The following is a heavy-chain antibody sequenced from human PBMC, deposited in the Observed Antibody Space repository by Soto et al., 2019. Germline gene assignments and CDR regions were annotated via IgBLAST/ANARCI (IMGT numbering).Heavy chain of an antibody. J-gene: IGHJ4*02. CDR3: ARETDPHHQPTMMGFFDY. Sequence: PSETLSLTCTVSGGSVSSGSYYWSWIRQPPGKGLEWIGRIYTSGSTNYNPSLKSRVTMSVDTSKNQFSLKLSSVTAADTAVYYCARETDPHHQPTMMGFFDYWGQGTLVTVSS. D-gene: IGHD3-22*01. V-gene: IGHV4-61*01. CDR2: IYTSGST. CDR1: GGSVSSGSYY.